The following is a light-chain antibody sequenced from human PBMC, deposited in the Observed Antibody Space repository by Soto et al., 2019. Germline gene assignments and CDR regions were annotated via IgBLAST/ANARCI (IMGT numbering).Light chain of an antibody. CDR3: HQYGSAPAWT. CDR2: GAS. V-gene: IGKV3-20*01. Sequence: EIVLTQSPGTLSLFPGERATLSCRASQSISSNYLAWYQHKPGQAPSLLIHGASNRATGIPDRFSGAGSGTDFTLTISRLEPEDFAVYYCHQYGSAPAWTFGQGTKVEIK. CDR1: QSISSNY. J-gene: IGKJ1*01.